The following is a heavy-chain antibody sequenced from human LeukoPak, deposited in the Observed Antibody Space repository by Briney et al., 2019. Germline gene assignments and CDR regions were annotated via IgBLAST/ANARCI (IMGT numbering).Heavy chain of an antibody. CDR1: GYSFTSYW. D-gene: IGHD6-13*01. V-gene: IGHV5-51*01. J-gene: IGHJ3*02. Sequence: GGALKISLKGSGYSFTSYWIGWGRQRPGKGLEGMGIIYPGSSGTRYSPSFQGQVTISAASSISTAYLQWSSLKASDTAMYYSARLAAGPVHDAFDIWGQGTMVTVSS. CDR2: IYPGSSGT. CDR3: ARLAAGPVHDAFDI.